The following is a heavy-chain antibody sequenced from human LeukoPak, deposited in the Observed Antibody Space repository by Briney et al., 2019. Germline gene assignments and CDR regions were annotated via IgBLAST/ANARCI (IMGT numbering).Heavy chain of an antibody. CDR2: IIPIFGIA. Sequence: ASVKVSCKASGGTVSSYAISWVRQAPGQGLEWMGRIIPIFGIANYAQKFQGRVTITADKSTSTAYMELSSLRSEDTAVYYCARDYYDSSGPPLDYWGQGTLVTVSS. CDR1: GGTVSSYA. CDR3: ARDYYDSSGPPLDY. D-gene: IGHD3-22*01. V-gene: IGHV1-69*04. J-gene: IGHJ4*02.